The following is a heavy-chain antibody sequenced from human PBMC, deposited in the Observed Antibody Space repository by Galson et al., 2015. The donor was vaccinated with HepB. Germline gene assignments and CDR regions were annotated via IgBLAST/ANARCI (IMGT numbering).Heavy chain of an antibody. CDR1: GGSFSDYY. V-gene: IGHV4-34*01. CDR3: ARYRNGSSTTFAPFDP. D-gene: IGHD2-2*01. CDR2: INHSGTT. Sequence: ETLSLTCAVYGGSFSDYYWSWIRQPPEKGLEWIGEINHSGTTNYNPSLKSRATMSVDTSKNQFSLKLRSVTAADTAAYYCARYRNGSSTTFAPFDPWGQGTLVTVSS. J-gene: IGHJ5*02.